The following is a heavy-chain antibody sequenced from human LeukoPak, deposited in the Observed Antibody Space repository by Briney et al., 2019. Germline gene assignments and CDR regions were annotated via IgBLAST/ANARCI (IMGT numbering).Heavy chain of an antibody. CDR1: GYNFITYW. D-gene: IGHD2-2*01. V-gene: IGHV5-51*01. Sequence: GESLKISCKGSGYNFITYWIGWVRQTPGKGLEWMGIIYPGDSDTRYSPYFQGQVTISADKYISTAYMQWNSLKASDTAMYYCARGYCSSTSCYRFGYWGQGTLVTVSS. CDR3: ARGYCSSTSCYRFGY. CDR2: IYPGDSDT. J-gene: IGHJ4*02.